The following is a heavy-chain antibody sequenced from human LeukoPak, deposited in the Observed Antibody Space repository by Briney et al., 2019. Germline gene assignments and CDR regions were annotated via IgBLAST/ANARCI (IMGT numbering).Heavy chain of an antibody. CDR1: GYTFTSYG. V-gene: IGHV1-18*01. Sequence: WASVKVSCKASGYTFTSYGLTWVRQAPGQGLEWMGWISAYNGHTKYPQKLQGRVTITADKSTSTAYMELSSLRSEDTAVYYCARTHSSHWFDPWGQGTLVTVSS. CDR3: ARTHSSHWFDP. J-gene: IGHJ5*02. CDR2: ISAYNGHT. D-gene: IGHD6-19*01.